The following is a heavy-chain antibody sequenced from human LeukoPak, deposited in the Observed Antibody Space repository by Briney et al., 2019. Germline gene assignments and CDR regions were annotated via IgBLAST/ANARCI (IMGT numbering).Heavy chain of an antibody. D-gene: IGHD2-2*01. CDR1: GFTFSYHW. Sequence: GGSLTLSCAASGFTFSYHWMTWVRQAPGKGLEWVANIKNDGAVKNYVDSVKGRFTISRDNAKNSLYLQMNSLRAEDTAVYYCAFDRTSQLLPYYWGQGTLVTVSS. J-gene: IGHJ4*02. V-gene: IGHV3-7*01. CDR2: IKNDGAVK. CDR3: AFDRTSQLLPYY.